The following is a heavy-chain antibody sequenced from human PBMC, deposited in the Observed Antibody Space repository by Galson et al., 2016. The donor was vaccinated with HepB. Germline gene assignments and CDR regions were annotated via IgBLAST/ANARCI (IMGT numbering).Heavy chain of an antibody. D-gene: IGHD1-26*01. V-gene: IGHV3-11*06. CDR1: GFTFSDYY. CDR3: ARDGIVGSRGYDY. Sequence: SLRLSCAASGFTFSDYYMSWIRQAPGKGLEWVSYIISSGSYTNYADSVKGRFTISRDNSKNTVDLHMNTLRDEDTAVYYCARDGIVGSRGYDYWGQGTLVTVSS. J-gene: IGHJ4*02. CDR2: IISSGSYT.